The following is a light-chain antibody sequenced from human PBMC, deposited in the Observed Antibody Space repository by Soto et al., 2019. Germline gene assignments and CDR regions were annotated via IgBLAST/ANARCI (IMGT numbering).Light chain of an antibody. CDR3: QAWDRSTGV. V-gene: IGLV3-1*01. J-gene: IGLJ1*01. CDR2: QDS. CDR1: KLGDKY. Sequence: SYALTQPPSASVSPGQTASITCSGDKLGDKYVCWYHQKPGQSPVLVIYQDSKRPSGIPERFSGSNSGNTATLTISGTQPMDEADYYCQAWDRSTGVFGTGTKLTVL.